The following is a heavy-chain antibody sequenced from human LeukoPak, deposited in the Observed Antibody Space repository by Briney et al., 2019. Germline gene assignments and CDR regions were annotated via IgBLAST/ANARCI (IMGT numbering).Heavy chain of an antibody. V-gene: IGHV3-23*01. Sequence: GGSLRLSCAVSGFTLRSYAMSWVRQAPGKGLEWVSHISGSGTNTHYADSVKGRFTISRDNAKNSLYLQMNSLRAEDTAVFYCARMHYDSSGYYTYFDYWGQGTLVTVSS. CDR2: ISGSGTNT. D-gene: IGHD3-22*01. CDR1: GFTLRSYA. J-gene: IGHJ4*02. CDR3: ARMHYDSSGYYTYFDY.